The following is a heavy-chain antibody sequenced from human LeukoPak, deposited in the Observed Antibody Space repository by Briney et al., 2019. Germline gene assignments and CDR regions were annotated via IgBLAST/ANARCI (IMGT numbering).Heavy chain of an antibody. Sequence: SETLSLTCTVSGGSISSSSYYWGWLRQPPGKGLEWIGSIYYSGSTYYNPSLKSRVTISVDTSKNQFSLKLSSVTAADTAVYYCARPPRGLPSWLDPWGQGTRVTVSS. D-gene: IGHD2-15*01. J-gene: IGHJ5*02. CDR2: IYYSGST. V-gene: IGHV4-39*01. CDR3: ARPPRGLPSWLDP. CDR1: GGSISSSSYY.